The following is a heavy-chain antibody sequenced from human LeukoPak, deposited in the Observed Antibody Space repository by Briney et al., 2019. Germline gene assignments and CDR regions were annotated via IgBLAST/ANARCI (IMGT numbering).Heavy chain of an antibody. Sequence: SGTLPLTCTVSGDSINSLDLWSWVRQPPGKGLEWIGEMYLSGTTHSNPSVKSRVTISIDKSKNQFFLNLSSVTAADTAVYYCAGLVGRYSSGLYYYYFDYWGQGTLVTVSS. D-gene: IGHD3-22*01. J-gene: IGHJ4*02. CDR1: GDSINSLDL. V-gene: IGHV4-4*02. CDR3: AGLVGRYSSGLYYYYFDY. CDR2: MYLSGTT.